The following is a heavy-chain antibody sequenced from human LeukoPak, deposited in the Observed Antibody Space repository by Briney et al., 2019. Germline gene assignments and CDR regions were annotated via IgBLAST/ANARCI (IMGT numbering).Heavy chain of an antibody. D-gene: IGHD2-15*01. CDR3: ATFRYCSGGSCPRGYYYYMDV. J-gene: IGHJ6*03. CDR2: FDPEDGET. CDR1: GYTLTELS. Sequence: ASVKVSCKVSGYTLTELSMHWVRQAPGKGLGWMGGFDPEDGETIYAQKFQGRVTMTEDTSTDTAYMELSSLRSEDTAVYYCATFRYCSGGSCPRGYYYYMDVWGKGTTVTVSS. V-gene: IGHV1-24*01.